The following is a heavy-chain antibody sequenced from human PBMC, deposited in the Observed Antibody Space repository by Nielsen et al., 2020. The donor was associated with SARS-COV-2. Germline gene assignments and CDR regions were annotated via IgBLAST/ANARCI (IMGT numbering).Heavy chain of an antibody. V-gene: IGHV1-69*02. D-gene: IGHD1-26*01. J-gene: IGHJ4*02. CDR3: AGGEGGGSYSFY. CDR1: GGTFSSYT. Sequence: SVKVSCKASGGTFSSYTISWVRQAPGQGLEWMGRIIPILGIANYAQKFQDRVTITADKSTSTAYMELSSLRSEDTAVYYCAGGEGGGSYSFYWGQGTLVTVSS. CDR2: IIPILGIA.